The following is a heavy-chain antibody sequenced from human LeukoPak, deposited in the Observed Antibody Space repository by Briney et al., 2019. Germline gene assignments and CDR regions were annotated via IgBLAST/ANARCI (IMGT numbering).Heavy chain of an antibody. CDR1: EFTFSSYA. CDR3: AKAHLLDWLLPFDY. V-gene: IGHV3-30*18. J-gene: IGHJ4*02. D-gene: IGHD3/OR15-3a*01. CDR2: VSYDGSDK. Sequence: GGSLRLSCAASEFTFSSYAMYWVRQAPGKGLEWVALVSYDGSDKYYADSVKGRFTISRDNSKNTLYLQMNSLRGEDTAVYYCAKAHLLDWLLPFDYWGQGTLVTVSS.